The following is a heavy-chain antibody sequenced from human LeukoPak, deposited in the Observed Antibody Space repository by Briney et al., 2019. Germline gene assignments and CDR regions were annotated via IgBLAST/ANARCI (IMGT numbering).Heavy chain of an antibody. Sequence: GGSLRLSCAASGFTFSSYDMHWVRQAPGKGLEWVAVISYDGSNKYYADSVKGRFTISRDNSKNTLYLQMNSLRAEDTAVYYCAKDSLRYCSGGSCQGDAFDIWGQGTMVTVSS. J-gene: IGHJ3*02. CDR3: AKDSLRYCSGGSCQGDAFDI. D-gene: IGHD2-15*01. CDR2: ISYDGSNK. CDR1: GFTFSSYD. V-gene: IGHV3-30*18.